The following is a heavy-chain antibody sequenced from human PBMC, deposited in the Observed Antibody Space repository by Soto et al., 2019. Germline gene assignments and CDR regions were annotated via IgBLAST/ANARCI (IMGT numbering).Heavy chain of an antibody. CDR1: GYTFTGYY. V-gene: IGHV1-2*02. J-gene: IGHJ5*02. Sequence: ASVKVSCKASGYTFTGYYIHWVRQAPGQGLEWMGWINPNSGATDYVHNFQGRVTMTRDRSITTAYMELSRLRSDDTAVYFCARGELDVAQFAPWGQG. CDR3: ARGELDVAQFAP. D-gene: IGHD1-26*01. CDR2: INPNSGAT.